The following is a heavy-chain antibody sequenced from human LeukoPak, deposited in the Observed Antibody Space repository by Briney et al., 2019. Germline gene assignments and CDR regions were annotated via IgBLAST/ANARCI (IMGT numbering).Heavy chain of an antibody. CDR2: LSGSGSTT. J-gene: IGHJ4*02. D-gene: IGHD6-13*01. V-gene: IGHV3-23*01. CDR3: AKAVYTSSWPLDY. CDR1: GFTFSSDG. Sequence: GGSLRLSCAASGFTFSSDGMSWVRQAPGKGLEWVSALSGSGSTTYYADSVKGRFTISRDNSKNMLFLEMNSLRVEDTAVYYCAKAVYTSSWPLDYWGQGTQVNVSS.